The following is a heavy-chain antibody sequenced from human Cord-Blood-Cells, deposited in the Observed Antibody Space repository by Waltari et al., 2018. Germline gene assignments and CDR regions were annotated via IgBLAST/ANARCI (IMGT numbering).Heavy chain of an antibody. Sequence: EVQLVESGGGLVKPGGSLRPSGAASGFTSGSYIMNWALQHPGKGLEWVSSISSSSSYIYYADSVKGRFTISRDNAKNSLYLQMNSLRAEDTAVYYCARGEAGDSSKAFDIWGQGTMVTVSS. CDR2: ISSSSSYI. D-gene: IGHD7-27*01. J-gene: IGHJ3*02. V-gene: IGHV3-21*01. CDR1: GFTSGSYI. CDR3: ARGEAGDSSKAFDI.